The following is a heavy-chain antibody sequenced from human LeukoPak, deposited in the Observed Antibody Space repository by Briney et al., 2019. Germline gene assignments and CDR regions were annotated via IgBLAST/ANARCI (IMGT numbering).Heavy chain of an antibody. CDR3: AKDTLTYYDFWSGYYFDY. V-gene: IGHV3-23*01. CDR2: ISGSGGST. D-gene: IGHD3-3*01. Sequence: GGSLRLSCAASGFTFSSYAMSWVRQAPGKGLEWVSAISGSGGSTYYADSVKGRFIISRDNSKNTLYLQMNSLRAEDTAVYYCAKDTLTYYDFWSGYYFDYWGQGTLVTVSS. CDR1: GFTFSSYA. J-gene: IGHJ4*02.